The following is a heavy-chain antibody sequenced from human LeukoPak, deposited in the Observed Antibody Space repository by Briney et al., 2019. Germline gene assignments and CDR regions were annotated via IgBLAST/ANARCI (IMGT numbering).Heavy chain of an antibody. CDR2: SNPNSGGT. J-gene: IGHJ4*02. CDR1: GYTFTGHY. V-gene: IGHV1-2*02. Sequence: ASVKVSCKASGYTFTGHYIHWVRQAPGQGLEWMGWSNPNSGGTNYAQNFQGRVTMTRDTSIRTAYVELSSLRSDDTAVYYCARGGSLILGGIIGDYWGQGTLVTVSS. CDR3: ARGGSLILGGIIGDY. D-gene: IGHD3-10*01.